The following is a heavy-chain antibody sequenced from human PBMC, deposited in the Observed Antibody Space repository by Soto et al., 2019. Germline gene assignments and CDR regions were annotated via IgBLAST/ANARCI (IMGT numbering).Heavy chain of an antibody. CDR2: ISYDGSNK. CDR1: GFTFSSYG. D-gene: IGHD2-2*01. Sequence: GGSLRLSCAASGFTFSSYGMHWVRQAPGKGLEWVAVISYDGSNKDYADSVKGRFTISRDNSKNTLYLQMNSLRAEDTAVYYCAKDKYQLTYGMDVWGQGTTVTVSS. V-gene: IGHV3-30*18. CDR3: AKDKYQLTYGMDV. J-gene: IGHJ6*02.